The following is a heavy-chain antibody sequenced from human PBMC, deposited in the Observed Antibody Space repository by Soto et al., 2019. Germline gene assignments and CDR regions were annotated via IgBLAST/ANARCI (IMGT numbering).Heavy chain of an antibody. CDR1: GFTFSSYS. J-gene: IGHJ6*02. CDR3: AREESSSSAYYYYGMDV. Sequence: GGSLRLSCAASGFTFSSYSMNWVRQAPGKGLEWVSSISSSSSYIYYADSVKGRFTISRDNAKNSLYLQMNSLRAEDTAVYYCAREESSSSAYYYYGMDVWGQGTTVTVSS. CDR2: ISSSSSYI. D-gene: IGHD6-6*01. V-gene: IGHV3-21*01.